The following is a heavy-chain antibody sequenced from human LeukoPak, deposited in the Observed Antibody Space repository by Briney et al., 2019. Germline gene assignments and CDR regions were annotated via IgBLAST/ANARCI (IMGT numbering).Heavy chain of an antibody. CDR3: ARQTGSGLFTLP. CDR1: GVSISSSNSY. D-gene: IGHD3/OR15-3a*01. CDR2: IYYTGNT. J-gene: IGHJ4*02. V-gene: IGHV4-39*01. Sequence: SETVSLPCTVSGVSISSSNSYWGWIRQPPGKGLEWIGSIYYTGNTYYNASLKSRVTISIDTSNNQISLRLISVTATDTAMYYCARQTGSGLFTLPGGQGTLVTVSS.